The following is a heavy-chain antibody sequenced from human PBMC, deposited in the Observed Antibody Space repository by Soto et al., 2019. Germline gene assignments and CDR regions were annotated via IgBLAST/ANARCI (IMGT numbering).Heavy chain of an antibody. CDR1: GFSLSTSGMC. CDR2: IDWDGDK. Sequence: SGPTLVNHTQTLTLTCTFSGFSLSTSGMCVSWIRQPPGKALEWLARIDWDGDKYYNTSLKTRLTISKDTSKNQVVLTMTNMDPVDTATYYCARIPLRSPQFSKYIVVCDKGTTLTVSS. V-gene: IGHV2-70*11. D-gene: IGHD5-12*01. J-gene: IGHJ6*04. CDR3: ARIPLRSPQFSKYIVV.